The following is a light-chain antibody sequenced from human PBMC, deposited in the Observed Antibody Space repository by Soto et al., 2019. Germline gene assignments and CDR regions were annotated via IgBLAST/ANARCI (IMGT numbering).Light chain of an antibody. CDR2: MGS. CDR1: QSLLHSHGYTY. V-gene: IGKV2-28*01. J-gene: IGKJ4*01. CDR3: MQALQIPLT. Sequence: DIVMTQSPVSLPVSPGEPASISCRSSQSLLHSHGYTYLDWYLQKPGQPPQLLIYMGSTRASGVPDRFSGSGSDTDFTLKISRVEAEDVGVYYCMQALQIPLTFGGGTKVEIK.